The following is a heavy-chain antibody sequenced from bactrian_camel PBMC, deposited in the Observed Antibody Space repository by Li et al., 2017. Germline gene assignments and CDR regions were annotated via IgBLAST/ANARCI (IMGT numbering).Heavy chain of an antibody. V-gene: IGHV3S67*01. CDR1: GYTQRSGC. J-gene: IGHJ4*01. Sequence: VQLVESGGGSVQAGGSLSLSCAARGYTQRSGCLAWFRQVPGKEREMVAQIQDDGMKHYGGTAKGRFTISKDVAKDTLDLRMTSLKPEDSGMYNCAVDGPVAFCSDYPSDFGGWGKGTQVTVS. CDR3: AVDGPVAFCSDYPSDFGG. D-gene: IGHD7*01. CDR2: IQDDGMK.